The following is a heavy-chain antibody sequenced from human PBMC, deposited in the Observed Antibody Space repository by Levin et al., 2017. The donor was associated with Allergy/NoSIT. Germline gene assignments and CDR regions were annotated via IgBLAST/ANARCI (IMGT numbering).Heavy chain of an antibody. CDR1: GYSFTNNW. CDR2: IYPDDSDA. V-gene: IGHV5-51*01. J-gene: IGHJ4*02. CDR3: ARRAWGPAGADPYYFDY. Sequence: HGESLKISCKASGYSFTNNWIGWVRQMPGKGLEWMGIIYPDDSDARYSPSFQGRVTFSADKSIRTAYLQWTNLKASDTAMFFCARRAWGPAGADPYYFDYWGQGTLVTVSS. D-gene: IGHD1-26*01.